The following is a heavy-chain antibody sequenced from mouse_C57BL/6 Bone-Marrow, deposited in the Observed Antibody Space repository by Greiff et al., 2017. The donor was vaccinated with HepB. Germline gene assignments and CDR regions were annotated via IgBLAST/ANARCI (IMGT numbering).Heavy chain of an antibody. CDR3: TRKEYDYDDYFDY. J-gene: IGHJ2*01. Sequence: QVHVKQSGAELVRPGASVTLSCKASGYTFTDYEMHWVKQTPVHGLEWIGAIDPETGGTAYNQKFKGKAILTADKSSSTAYMELRSLTSEDSAVYYCTRKEYDYDDYFDYWGQGTTLTVSS. V-gene: IGHV1-15*01. CDR1: GYTFTDYE. D-gene: IGHD2-4*01. CDR2: IDPETGGT.